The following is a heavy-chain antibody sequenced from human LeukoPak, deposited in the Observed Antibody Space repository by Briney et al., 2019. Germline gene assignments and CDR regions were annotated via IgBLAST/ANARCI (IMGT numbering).Heavy chain of an antibody. CDR3: ARGYGSSRGWY. CDR2: INSDGSST. V-gene: IGHV3-74*01. D-gene: IGHD6-6*01. CDR1: GFTFSSYW. J-gene: IGHJ4*02. Sequence: GSLRLSCAASGFTFSSYWMHWVRQAPGRGLVWVSRINSDGSSTSYADSVKGRFTISRDNAKNTLYLQMNSLRAEDTAVYYCARGYGSSRGWYWGQGTLVTVSS.